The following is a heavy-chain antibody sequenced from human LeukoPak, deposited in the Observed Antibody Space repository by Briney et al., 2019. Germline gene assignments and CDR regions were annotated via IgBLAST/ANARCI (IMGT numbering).Heavy chain of an antibody. CDR1: GFTVSRNS. J-gene: IGHJ4*02. CDR3: ATGGRTN. V-gene: IGHV3-66*01. Sequence: GGSLRLSCAASGFTVSRNSMSWVRQAPGKGLEWVSLIYAVGNTYYADSVKGRFTISRDNSKNTLYLQMNSLRAEDTAVYYCATGGRTNWGQGTLVTVSS. CDR2: IYAVGNT. D-gene: IGHD3-10*01.